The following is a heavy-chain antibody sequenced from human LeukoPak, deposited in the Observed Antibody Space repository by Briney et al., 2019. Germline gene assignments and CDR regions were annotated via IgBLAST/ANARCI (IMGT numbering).Heavy chain of an antibody. CDR1: GFTFDDYA. Sequence: GGSLRLSCAVSGFTFDDYAMHWVRQVPGKGLEWVSGINWNSDSIGYADSVKGRFTISRDNAKNSLYLQMNSLRAEDTALYYCARDHGYSYGYYFDYWGQGTLVTVSS. CDR3: ARDHGYSYGYYFDY. CDR2: INWNSDSI. J-gene: IGHJ4*02. V-gene: IGHV3-9*01. D-gene: IGHD5-18*01.